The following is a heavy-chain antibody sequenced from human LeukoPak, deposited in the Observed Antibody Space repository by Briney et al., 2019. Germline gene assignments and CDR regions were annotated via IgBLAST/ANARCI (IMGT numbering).Heavy chain of an antibody. Sequence: GGSLRLSCAASGFTFSSYSMNWVRQAPGKGLEWVSYISSGSRTIYYADSVKGRFTISRDNAKNSLYLQMNSLRADDTAVYYCARDRSNSWSKDYWGQGTLVTVSS. V-gene: IGHV3-48*01. J-gene: IGHJ4*02. D-gene: IGHD6-13*01. CDR3: ARDRSNSWSKDY. CDR2: ISSGSRTI. CDR1: GFTFSSYS.